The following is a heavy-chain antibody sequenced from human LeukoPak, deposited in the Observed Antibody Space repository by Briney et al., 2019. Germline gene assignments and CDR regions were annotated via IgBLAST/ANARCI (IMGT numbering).Heavy chain of an antibody. CDR3: ARDSLLYYDSSRLPYVY. CDR2: ISAYNGNT. CDR1: GYTYTSYG. J-gene: IGHJ4*02. D-gene: IGHD3-22*01. Sequence: GASVKVFCKASGYTYTSYGISWVRQAPGQGLEWMGWISAYNGNTHYAQKLQGRVTMTTDTSTSTAYMELRSLRSDDTAVYYCARDSLLYYDSSRLPYVYWGQGTLVTVSS. V-gene: IGHV1-18*01.